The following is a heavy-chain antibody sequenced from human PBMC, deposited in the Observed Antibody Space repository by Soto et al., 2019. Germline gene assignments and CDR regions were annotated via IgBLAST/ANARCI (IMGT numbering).Heavy chain of an antibody. V-gene: IGHV4-30-4*01. CDR1: GGSIRSGDYY. J-gene: IGHJ4*02. Sequence: QVQLQESGPGLVKPSQTLSLTCTVSGGSIRSGDYYWSWISQPPGKGLEWLGYIYYSGSTYYNPSLKSRVTLAVDTSKNPFSLKLSSVTAADTAVYYCATDQDKVTTRYFDYWGQGTLVTVSS. D-gene: IGHD4-17*01. CDR2: IYYSGST. CDR3: ATDQDKVTTRYFDY.